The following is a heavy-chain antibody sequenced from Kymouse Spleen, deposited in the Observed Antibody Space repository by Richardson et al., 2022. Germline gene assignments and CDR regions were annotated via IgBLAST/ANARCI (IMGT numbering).Heavy chain of an antibody. Sequence: QLQLQESGPGLVKPSETLSLTCTVSGGSISSSSYYWGWIRQPPGKGLEWIGSIYYSGSTYYNPSLKSRVTISVDTSKNQFSLKLSSVTAADTAVYYCARRRIAARSYYFDYWGQGTLVTVSS. J-gene: IGHJ4*02. CDR3: ARRRIAARSYYFDY. D-gene: IGHD6-6*01. V-gene: IGHV4-39*01. CDR1: GGSISSSSYY. CDR2: IYYSGST.